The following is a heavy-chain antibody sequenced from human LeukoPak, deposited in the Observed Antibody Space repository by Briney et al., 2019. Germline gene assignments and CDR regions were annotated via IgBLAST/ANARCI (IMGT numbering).Heavy chain of an antibody. D-gene: IGHD5-12*01. CDR3: AIGYNGYGGYYYGMDV. CDR1: GGSISSSSYY. J-gene: IGHJ6*02. V-gene: IGHV4-39*07. CDR2: IYYSGST. Sequence: SETLSLTCTVSGGSISSSSYYWGWIRQPPGKGLEWSGSIYYSGSTNYNPSLKSRVTISVDTSKNQFSLKLSSVTAADTAVYYCAIGYNGYGGYYYGMDVWGQGTTVTVSS.